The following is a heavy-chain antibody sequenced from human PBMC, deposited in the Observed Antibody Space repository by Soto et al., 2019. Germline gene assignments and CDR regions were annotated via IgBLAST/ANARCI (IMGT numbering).Heavy chain of an antibody. CDR2: IYPGDHET. Sequence: LKISCRCSGYTFSNFWIAWVRHLPGKGLEWMGIIYPGDHETRYSPSFHGKVTISADKSINTAYLQWSSLEASDSAFYYCARSPRSSPYFDYWGQGALVTVSS. D-gene: IGHD6-13*01. CDR1: GYTFSNFW. J-gene: IGHJ4*02. V-gene: IGHV5-51*01. CDR3: ARSPRSSPYFDY.